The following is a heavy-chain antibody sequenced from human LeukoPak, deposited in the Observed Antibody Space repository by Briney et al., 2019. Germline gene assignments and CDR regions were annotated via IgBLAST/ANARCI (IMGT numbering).Heavy chain of an antibody. CDR1: GYTFTGYY. V-gene: IGHV1-2*06. CDR3: AKVPLSITAAGNWLGP. CDR2: INPNTGGT. Sequence: GASVKVSCKASGYTFTGYYIHWVRQAPGQGLEWMGRINPNTGGTDYAQKFQGRVTMTRDTSITTAYMELSRLTSDDTAIYYCAKVPLSITAAGNWLGPWGQGALVTVSS. J-gene: IGHJ5*02. D-gene: IGHD6-13*01.